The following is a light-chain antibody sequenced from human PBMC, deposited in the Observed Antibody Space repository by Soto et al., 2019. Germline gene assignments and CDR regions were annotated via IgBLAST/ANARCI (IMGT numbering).Light chain of an antibody. J-gene: IGKJ1*01. CDR1: QGISTY. CDR3: QQSYSNPTWT. Sequence: DIQLTQSPSFLSASVGDRVTITCRASQGISTYLNWYQQKPGEAPTLLVYDSSTLQSGVPSRFSGSGFGAEFTLTVSSLQPEDFATYYCQQSYSNPTWTFGQGTKVDIK. V-gene: IGKV1-39*01. CDR2: DSS.